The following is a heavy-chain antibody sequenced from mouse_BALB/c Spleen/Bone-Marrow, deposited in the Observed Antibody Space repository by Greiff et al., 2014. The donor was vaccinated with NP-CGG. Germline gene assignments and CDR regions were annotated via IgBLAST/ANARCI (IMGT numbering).Heavy chain of an antibody. CDR3: VREDWDGDFDY. D-gene: IGHD4-1*01. CDR1: GYTFTDYN. V-gene: IGHV1-18*01. Sequence: VQLQQPGPELVKPGASVEIPCKASGYTFTDYNMDWVKQSHGKSLEWIGDINPNNGGTIYNQKFKDKATLTVDKSSSTAYMELRSLTSEDTAVDYCVREDWDGDFDYWGQGTMLTVSA. CDR2: INPNNGGT. J-gene: IGHJ2*01.